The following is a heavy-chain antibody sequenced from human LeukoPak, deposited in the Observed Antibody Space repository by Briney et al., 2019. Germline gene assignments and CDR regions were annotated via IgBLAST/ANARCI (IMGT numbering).Heavy chain of an antibody. J-gene: IGHJ3*02. D-gene: IGHD4-23*01. CDR2: IYTSGST. CDR1: GGSISSGSYY. Sequence: SETLSLTCTVSGGSISSGSYYWRWIRQPAGTGLEWIGRIYTSGSTNYNPSLKSRVTISVDTSKNQFSLKLCYVTAADTAVYYCARDPTVVTPDDAFDIWGQGTMVTFST. CDR3: ARDPTVVTPDDAFDI. V-gene: IGHV4-61*02.